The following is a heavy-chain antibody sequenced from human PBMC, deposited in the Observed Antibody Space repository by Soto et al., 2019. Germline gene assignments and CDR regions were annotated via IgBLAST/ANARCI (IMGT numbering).Heavy chain of an antibody. D-gene: IGHD6-13*01. Sequence: SVKVSCKASGGTFSSYAISWVRQAPGQGLEWMGGIIPIFGTANYAQKFQGRVTITADKSTSTAYMELSILRSEDTAVYYCARDLRRIAAAGTSRDYYYGMDVWGQGTTVAVSS. V-gene: IGHV1-69*06. J-gene: IGHJ6*02. CDR1: GGTFSSYA. CDR2: IIPIFGTA. CDR3: ARDLRRIAAAGTSRDYYYGMDV.